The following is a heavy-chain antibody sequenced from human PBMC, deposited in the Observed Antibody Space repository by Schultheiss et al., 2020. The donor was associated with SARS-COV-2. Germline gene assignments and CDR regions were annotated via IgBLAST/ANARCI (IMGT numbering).Heavy chain of an antibody. D-gene: IGHD3-3*01. V-gene: IGHV4-59*08. CDR3: ARATPRFLEWLTPYNWFDP. CDR1: GGSISSYY. J-gene: IGHJ5*02. CDR2: IYYSGST. Sequence: SQTLSLTCTVSGGSISSYYWSWIRQPPGKGLEWIGYIYYSGSTNYNPSLKSRVTISVDTSKNQFSLKLSSVTAADTAVYYCARATPRFLEWLTPYNWFDPWGQGTLVTVSS.